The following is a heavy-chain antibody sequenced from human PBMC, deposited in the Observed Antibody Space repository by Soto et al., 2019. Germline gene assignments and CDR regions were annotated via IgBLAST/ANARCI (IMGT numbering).Heavy chain of an antibody. CDR1: GFTFSSYA. D-gene: IGHD3-22*01. Sequence: HPGGSLRLSCAASGFTFSSYAMSWVRQAPGKGLEWVSAISGSGGSTYYADSVKGRFTISRDNSKNTLYLQMNSLRAEDTAVYYCARSIVVVSYFDYWGQGTLVTVSS. CDR2: ISGSGGST. J-gene: IGHJ4*02. V-gene: IGHV3-23*01. CDR3: ARSIVVVSYFDY.